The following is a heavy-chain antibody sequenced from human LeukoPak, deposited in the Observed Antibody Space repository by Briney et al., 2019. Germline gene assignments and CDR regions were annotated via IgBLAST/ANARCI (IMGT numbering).Heavy chain of an antibody. CDR3: ATANNWNYALGY. CDR2: ISTGNGNT. CDR1: GYTFTSYD. Sequence: ASVKVSCKASGYTFTSYDITWVRQAPGQGLEWMGWISTGNGNTNSGQKFQGRVTMTTDTSTGTAYMELRSLRSDDTAMYYCATANNWNYALGYWGQGTLVTVSS. J-gene: IGHJ4*02. D-gene: IGHD1-7*01. V-gene: IGHV1-18*01.